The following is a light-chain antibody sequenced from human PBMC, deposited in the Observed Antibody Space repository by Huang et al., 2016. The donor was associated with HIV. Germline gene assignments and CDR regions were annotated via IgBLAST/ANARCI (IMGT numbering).Light chain of an antibody. V-gene: IGKV2-30*01. J-gene: IGKJ1*01. CDR3: MQGTHWPGT. CDR2: LIS. Sequence: DVVMTQFPLSLPVTLGQPASIFCKSSQRLVSNDGDIYLNWFQQRPCQSPRRLIYLISKRDSGVPDRFSGSGAGTLFALRINRGEAEDVAIYYCMQGTHWPGTFGQGTNLEI. CDR1: QRLVSNDGDIY.